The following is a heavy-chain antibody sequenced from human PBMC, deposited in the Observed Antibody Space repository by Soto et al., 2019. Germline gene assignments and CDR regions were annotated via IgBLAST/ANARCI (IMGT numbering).Heavy chain of an antibody. V-gene: IGHV3-23*01. D-gene: IGHD6-13*01. CDR2: LGGSGATT. CDR1: GFTFDSYA. Sequence: EVQLLQSEGGLVQPGGSLRLSCAASGFTFDSYAMSWVRQAPGKGPEWVSALGGSGATTHYADSVKGRFTISRDNSKNTMYLQMNSLRVEDTAVYYCAKDAKGASAPYFFDDWGQGTLVIVSS. J-gene: IGHJ4*02. CDR3: AKDAKGASAPYFFDD.